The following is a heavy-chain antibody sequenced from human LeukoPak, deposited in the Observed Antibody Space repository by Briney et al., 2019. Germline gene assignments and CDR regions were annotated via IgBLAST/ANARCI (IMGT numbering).Heavy chain of an antibody. CDR3: TRDLSELDDSGYYAKYFHH. D-gene: IGHD3-22*01. J-gene: IGHJ1*01. Sequence: GGSLRLSCAASGATFRKLWMSGARQAPGKGLEWVGRIKSKTDGETIDYAAPVKGRFTISRDDSKVTLFLQMNSLKTEDTAVYYCTRDLSELDDSGYYAKYFHHWGQGTLVSVSS. V-gene: IGHV3-15*01. CDR2: IKSKTDGETI. CDR1: GATFRKLW.